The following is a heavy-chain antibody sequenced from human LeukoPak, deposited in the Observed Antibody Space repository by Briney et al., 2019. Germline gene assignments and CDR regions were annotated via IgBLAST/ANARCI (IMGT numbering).Heavy chain of an antibody. J-gene: IGHJ4*02. V-gene: IGHV3-21*01. Sequence: PGGSLRLSCAASGFTFSSYSMNWARQAPGKGLEWVSSISSSSSYIYYADSVKGRFTISRDNAKNSLYLQMNSLRAEDTAVYYCARAPGAGSDFDYWGQGTLVTVSS. D-gene: IGHD1-26*01. CDR3: ARAPGAGSDFDY. CDR1: GFTFSSYS. CDR2: ISSSSSYI.